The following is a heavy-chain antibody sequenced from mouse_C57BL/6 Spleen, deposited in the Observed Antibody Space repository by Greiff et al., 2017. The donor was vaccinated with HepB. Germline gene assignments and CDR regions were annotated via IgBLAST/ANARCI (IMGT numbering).Heavy chain of an antibody. J-gene: IGHJ4*01. V-gene: IGHV2-2*01. D-gene: IGHD1-1*01. CDR2: IWSGGST. CDR3: ARRGTGYGSSYNYAMDY. Sequence: QVQLKQSGPGLVQPSQSLSITCTVSGFSLTSYGVHWVRQSPGKGLEWLGVIWSGGSTDYNAAFISRLSISKDNSKSQVFFKMNSLQADDTAIYYCARRGTGYGSSYNYAMDYWGQGTSVTVSS. CDR1: GFSLTSYG.